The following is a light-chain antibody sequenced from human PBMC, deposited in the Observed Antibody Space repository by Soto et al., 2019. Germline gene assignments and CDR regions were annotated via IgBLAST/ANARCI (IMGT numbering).Light chain of an antibody. CDR1: SSDVGSYNL. J-gene: IGLJ2*01. V-gene: IGLV2-23*01. CDR3: CSYTGSSTLV. CDR2: EAT. Sequence: QSVLTQPASVSGSPGQSITISCTGTSSDVGSYNLVSWYQQHPGKVPKLMIYEATKRPSGVSDRFSGSKSGNTASLTISGLQPEDEADYYCCSYTGSSTLVFGGGTKVTVL.